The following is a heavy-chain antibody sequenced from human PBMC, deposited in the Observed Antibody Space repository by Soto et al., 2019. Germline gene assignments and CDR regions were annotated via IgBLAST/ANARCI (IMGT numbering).Heavy chain of an antibody. Sequence: EVQLVQSGAEVKKPGESLKISCKGSGYSFTSFWIGWVRQMPGKGLEWMGIIYPGDSDTRYSPSFEGQVTISADRSISPAYQQWSSLKASDSAMYYCARPITSGGYYFDYWGQGTLVTVSS. D-gene: IGHD3-16*01. CDR1: GYSFTSFW. J-gene: IGHJ4*02. CDR2: IYPGDSDT. CDR3: ARPITSGGYYFDY. V-gene: IGHV5-51*03.